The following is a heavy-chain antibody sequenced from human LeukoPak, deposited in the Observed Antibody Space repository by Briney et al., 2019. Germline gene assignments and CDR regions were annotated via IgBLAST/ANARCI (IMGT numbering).Heavy chain of an antibody. CDR2: MRSDGSDE. CDR3: AKDLGLQVGASPFDY. D-gene: IGHD1-26*01. J-gene: IGHJ4*02. CDR1: GFTFSNAW. Sequence: PGGSLRLSCAASGFTFSNAWMSWVRQAPGKGLEWVAFMRSDGSDEHYADSVKGRFTISRDNSHNTLYLQLNSLHSEDTAVYYCAKDLGLQVGASPFDYWGQGTLVTVSS. V-gene: IGHV3-30*02.